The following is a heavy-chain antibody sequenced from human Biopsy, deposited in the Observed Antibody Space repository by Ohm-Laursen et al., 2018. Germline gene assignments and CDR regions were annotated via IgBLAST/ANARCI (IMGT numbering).Heavy chain of an antibody. D-gene: IGHD5-12*01. CDR3: TRSAGYGYDY. CDR2: IKKKSNNDET. Sequence: GSLRLSCAASGFNLSAFALHWVRQASGRGLEWVGRIKKKSNNDETAYAESMKGRFSSFRDDSKSTSFLQMNSLKIEDTAVYFCTRSAGYGYDYWGQGILATVSS. J-gene: IGHJ4*02. V-gene: IGHV3-73*01. CDR1: GFNLSAFA.